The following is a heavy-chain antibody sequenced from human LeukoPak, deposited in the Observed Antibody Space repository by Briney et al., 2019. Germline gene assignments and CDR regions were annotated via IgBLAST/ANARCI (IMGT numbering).Heavy chain of an antibody. Sequence: VGSLRLSCAASGFTFSSYSMNWVRQAPGKGLEWVSSISSSSSDIYYADSVKGRFTISRDNAKNSLYLQMNSLRAEDTAVSYCARDHAIYDILTGYYKEDYYYYGMDVWGQGTTVTVSS. D-gene: IGHD3-9*01. J-gene: IGHJ6*02. CDR3: ARDHAIYDILTGYYKEDYYYYGMDV. CDR1: GFTFSSYS. CDR2: ISSSSSDI. V-gene: IGHV3-21*01.